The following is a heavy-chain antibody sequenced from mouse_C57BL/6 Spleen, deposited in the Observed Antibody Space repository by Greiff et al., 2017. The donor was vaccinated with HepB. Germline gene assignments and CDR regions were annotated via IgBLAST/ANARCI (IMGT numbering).Heavy chain of an antibody. CDR1: GYTFTSYW. V-gene: IGHV1-64*01. CDR3: ASPGSLYAMDY. D-gene: IGHD1-1*01. CDR2: IHPNSGST. J-gene: IGHJ4*01. Sequence: QVQLQQSGAELVKPGASVKLSCKASGYTFTSYWMHWVKQRPGQGLEWIGMIHPNSGSTNYNEKFKSKATLTVDKSSSTAYMQLSSLTSEDSAVYYCASPGSLYAMDYWGQGTSVTVSS.